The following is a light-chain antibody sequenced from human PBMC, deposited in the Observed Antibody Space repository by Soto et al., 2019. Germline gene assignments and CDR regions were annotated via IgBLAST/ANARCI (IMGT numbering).Light chain of an antibody. CDR2: GNN. V-gene: IGLV1-40*01. CDR1: SSNIGAGFD. Sequence: QSVLTQSPSVSGAPGQRVSISCTGTSSNIGAGFDVHWYQQLPGTAPKLLIYGNNNRPSGVPDRFSGSKSGTSASLAITGLQAVDEADYYCQSYDSSLSGGSVFGTGTKLTVL. CDR3: QSYDSSLSGGSV. J-gene: IGLJ1*01.